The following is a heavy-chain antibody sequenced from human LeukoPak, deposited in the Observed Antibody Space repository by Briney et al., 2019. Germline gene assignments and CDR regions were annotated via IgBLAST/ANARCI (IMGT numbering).Heavy chain of an antibody. Sequence: RASPKLSCKPSGIALSGVAISCVPEAPGQGLEWMGGIIAIFGTATSAQTFQGRVTITADKSPSTAYMELTSLRSEDTAVYYCARCCPPNYDCWSGYFPPRNYYYYMDVWGKGTTVTVSS. CDR1: GIALSGVA. CDR3: ARCCPPNYDCWSGYFPPRNYYYYMDV. J-gene: IGHJ6*03. V-gene: IGHV1-69*06. D-gene: IGHD3-3*01. CDR2: IIAIFGTA.